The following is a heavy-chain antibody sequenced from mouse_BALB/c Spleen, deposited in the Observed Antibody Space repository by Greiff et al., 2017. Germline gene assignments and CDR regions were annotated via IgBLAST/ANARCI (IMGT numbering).Heavy chain of an antibody. CDR2: INPGSGGT. CDR1: GYAFTNYL. Sequence: QVQLQQSGAELVRPGTSVKVSCKASGYAFTNYLIEWVKQRPGQGLEWIGVINPGSGGTNYNEKFKGKATLTADKSSSTAYMQLSSLTSDDSAVYFCARHGNYLYYCDYWGQGTTLTVSS. V-gene: IGHV1-54*01. J-gene: IGHJ2*01. D-gene: IGHD2-1*01. CDR3: ARHGNYLYYCDY.